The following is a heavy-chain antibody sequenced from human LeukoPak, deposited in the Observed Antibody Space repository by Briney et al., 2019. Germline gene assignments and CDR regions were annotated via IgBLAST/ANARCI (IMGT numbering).Heavy chain of an antibody. D-gene: IGHD6-13*01. J-gene: IGHJ5*02. Sequence: SVKVSCKASGGTFSSYAISWVRQAPGQGLEWMGGIIPIFGTANYAQKFQGRVTITADESTSTAYMELSSLRSEDTAVYYCARDPGIAAPNWFDPWGQGTLVTISS. V-gene: IGHV1-69*13. CDR2: IIPIFGTA. CDR3: ARDPGIAAPNWFDP. CDR1: GGTFSSYA.